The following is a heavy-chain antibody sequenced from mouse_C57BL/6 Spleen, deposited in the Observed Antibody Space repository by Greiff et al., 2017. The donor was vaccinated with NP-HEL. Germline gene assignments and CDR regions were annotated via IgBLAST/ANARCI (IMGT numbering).Heavy chain of an antibody. CDR3: AREGRRFAY. V-gene: IGHV5-4*01. J-gene: IGHJ3*01. CDR1: GFTFSSYA. CDR2: ISDGGSYT. Sequence: EVMLVESGGGLVKPGGSLKLSCAASGFTFSSYAMSWVRQTPEKRLEWVATISDGGSYTYYPDNVKGRFTISRDNAKNNLYLQMSHLKSEDTAMYYCAREGRRFAYWGQGTLVTVSA.